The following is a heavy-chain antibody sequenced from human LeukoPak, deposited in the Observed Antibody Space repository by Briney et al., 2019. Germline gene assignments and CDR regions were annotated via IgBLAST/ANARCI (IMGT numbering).Heavy chain of an antibody. V-gene: IGHV3-23*01. CDR1: GFTFSSYA. D-gene: IGHD2-21*02. J-gene: IGHJ4*02. CDR2: ISGSGGST. Sequence: PGGSLRLSCAASGFTFSSYAMSWVRQAPGKGLEWVSAISGSGGSTYYADSVKGRFTISRDNSKNTLYLQMNSLRAEDTAVYYCVKLRALVTAVVPPDFDYWGQGTLVTVSS. CDR3: VKLRALVTAVVPPDFDY.